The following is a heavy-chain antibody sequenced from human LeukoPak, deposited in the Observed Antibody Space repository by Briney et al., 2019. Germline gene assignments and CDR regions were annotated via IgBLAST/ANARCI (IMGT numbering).Heavy chain of an antibody. D-gene: IGHD3-16*01. V-gene: IGHV3-15*01. J-gene: IGHJ5*02. CDR3: TKDLPFTAGGVIVH. Sequence: GGSLRLSCGVSGLTFSDAWLTWVRQGPGKGLEWVGLIRSKVDGGTADYATTGKGRFTISRDDSKNMLYLQMNGLKTEDTAIYYCTKDLPFTAGGVIVHWGQGALVTVSS. CDR1: GLTFSDAW. CDR2: IRSKVDGGTA.